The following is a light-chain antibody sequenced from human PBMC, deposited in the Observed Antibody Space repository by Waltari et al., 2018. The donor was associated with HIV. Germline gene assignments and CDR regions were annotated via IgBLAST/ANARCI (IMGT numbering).Light chain of an antibody. CDR1: SASIVTNY. CDR2: GDD. Sequence: NLVLTQPHSVSESPGETVTISCTGTSASIVTNYVPWYQQRPGSAPTTVIYGDDQRPSGVPGRFSGSIDTSSNSASLTISGLRPEDEGDYYCQAFDSDSQWVFGGGTLLTVL. CDR3: QAFDSDSQWV. V-gene: IGLV6-57*02. J-gene: IGLJ3*02.